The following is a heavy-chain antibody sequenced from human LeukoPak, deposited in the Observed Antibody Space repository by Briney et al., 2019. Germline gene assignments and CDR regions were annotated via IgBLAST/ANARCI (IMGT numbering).Heavy chain of an antibody. D-gene: IGHD4-17*01. Sequence: SETLSLTCTVSGGSISSYYWSWIRQPPGKGLEWIGYIYYSGSTNYNPSLKSRVTISVDTSKNQFSLKLSSVTAADTAVYYCARAHYGDRYNWFDPWGQGALVTVSS. CDR3: ARAHYGDRYNWFDP. J-gene: IGHJ5*02. CDR2: IYYSGST. V-gene: IGHV4-59*01. CDR1: GGSISSYY.